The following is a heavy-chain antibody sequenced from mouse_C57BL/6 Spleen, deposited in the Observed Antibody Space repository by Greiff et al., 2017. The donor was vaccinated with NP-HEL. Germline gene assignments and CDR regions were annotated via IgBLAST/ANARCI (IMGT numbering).Heavy chain of an antibody. J-gene: IGHJ2*01. V-gene: IGHV6-3*01. CDR3: TGPTGTDYFDY. CDR1: GFTFSNYW. Sequence: EVKLVESGGGLVQPGGSMKLSCVASGFTFSNYWMNWVRQSPEKGLEWVAQIRLKSDNYATHYAESVKGRFTISRDDSKSSVYLQMNNLRAEDTGIYYCTGPTGTDYFDYWGQGTTLTVSS. D-gene: IGHD4-1*02. CDR2: IRLKSDNYAT.